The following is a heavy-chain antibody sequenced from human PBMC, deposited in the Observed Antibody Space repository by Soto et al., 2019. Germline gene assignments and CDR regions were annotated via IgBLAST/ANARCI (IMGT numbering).Heavy chain of an antibody. Sequence: EVQLLESGGGLVQPGGSLRLSCAASGFTFSSYAMSWVRQAPGKGLEWVSAISGSGGSTYYADSVEGRFTISRDNSKNTLYLQMNSLRAEDTAVYYCAKDLGYCSGGSCPNWFDPWGQGTLVTVSS. CDR3: AKDLGYCSGGSCPNWFDP. V-gene: IGHV3-23*01. CDR2: ISGSGGST. D-gene: IGHD2-15*01. J-gene: IGHJ5*02. CDR1: GFTFSSYA.